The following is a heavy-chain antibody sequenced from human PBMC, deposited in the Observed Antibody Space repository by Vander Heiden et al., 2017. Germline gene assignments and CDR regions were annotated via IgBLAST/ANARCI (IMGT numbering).Heavy chain of an antibody. CDR1: GGSFSGYY. CDR3: ARLPESSSSGGEGDY. Sequence: QVQLQQWGAGPLKPSETLSLTCAVYGGSFSGYYWSWIRQPPGKGLEWIGEINHSGSTNYNPTLKSRVTISVDTSKNQFSLKLSSVTAADTAVYYCARLPESSSSGGEGDYWGQGTLVTVSS. D-gene: IGHD2-21*01. J-gene: IGHJ4*02. CDR2: INHSGST. V-gene: IGHV4-34*01.